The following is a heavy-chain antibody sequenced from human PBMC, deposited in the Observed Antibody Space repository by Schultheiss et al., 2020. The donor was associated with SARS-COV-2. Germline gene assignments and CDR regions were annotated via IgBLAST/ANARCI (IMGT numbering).Heavy chain of an antibody. CDR1: GASISSGGDF. CDR2: IDSSGST. Sequence: SETLSLTCTVSGASISSGGDFWSWIRQHPGKGLEWIGYIDSSGSTFHNPSLWSRVTISADTSKNQFSLQLTSVTAEDTAVYYCARSQSYYDSSGYYDYWGQGTLVTVSS. CDR3: ARSQSYYDSSGYYDY. V-gene: IGHV4-31*03. J-gene: IGHJ4*02. D-gene: IGHD3-22*01.